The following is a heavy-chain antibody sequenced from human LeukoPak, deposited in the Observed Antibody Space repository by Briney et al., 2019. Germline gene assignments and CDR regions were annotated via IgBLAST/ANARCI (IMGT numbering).Heavy chain of an antibody. Sequence: ASVKVSCKASGYTFTSYGISWVRQAPGQGLEWMGWISAYNGNTNYAQKLQGRVTMTTDTSTSTAYMELRSLRSDDTAVYYCARDGDGPTLGEYQLLSPNYYYYYMDVWGKGTTVTVSS. V-gene: IGHV1-18*01. CDR3: ARDGDGPTLGEYQLLSPNYYYYYMDV. CDR1: GYTFTSYG. J-gene: IGHJ6*03. CDR2: ISAYNGNT. D-gene: IGHD2-2*01.